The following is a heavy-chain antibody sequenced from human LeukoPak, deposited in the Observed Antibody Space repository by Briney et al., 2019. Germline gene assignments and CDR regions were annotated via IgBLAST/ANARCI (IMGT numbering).Heavy chain of an antibody. D-gene: IGHD5-12*01. CDR1: GGSISSSSYY. V-gene: IGHV4-39*01. CDR2: VYYSGST. Sequence: SETRTLTCTVSGGSISSSSYYWGWLPPAPAQGLESLGSVYYSGSTYYNPSLKSRVTISVDTSKNQFSLKLSSVTAADTAVYYCASLRGYSGYDDGVYWYFDLWGRGTLVTVSS. J-gene: IGHJ2*01. CDR3: ASLRGYSGYDDGVYWYFDL.